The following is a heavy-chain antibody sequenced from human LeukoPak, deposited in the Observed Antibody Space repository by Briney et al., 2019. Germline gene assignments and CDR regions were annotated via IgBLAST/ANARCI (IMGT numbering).Heavy chain of an antibody. CDR2: IIPIFGTA. CDR1: GGTFSSYA. J-gene: IGHJ4*02. V-gene: IGHV1-69*01. CDR3: ARDTEVWDSWELPAY. D-gene: IGHD1-26*01. Sequence: GSSVKVSCKASGGTFSSYAISWVRQAPGQGLEWMGGIIPIFGTANYAQKFQGRVTITADESTSTAYMELSSLRSEDTAVYYCARDTEVWDSWELPAYWGQGTLVTVSS.